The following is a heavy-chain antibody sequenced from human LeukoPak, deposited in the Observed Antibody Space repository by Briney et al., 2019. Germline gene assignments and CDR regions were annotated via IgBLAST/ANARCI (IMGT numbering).Heavy chain of an antibody. CDR2: IWYDGSNK. CDR1: GFTVSSYG. J-gene: IGHJ2*01. D-gene: IGHD2-15*01. V-gene: IGHV3-33*01. CDR3: ARDATYCSGGSCYSERWYFDL. Sequence: GRSLRLSCAASGFTVSSYGMHWVRQAPGKGLEWEAVIWYDGSNKYYADSVKGRFTISRDNSKNTLYLQMNSLRAEDTAVYYCARDATYCSGGSCYSERWYFDLWGRGTLVTVSS.